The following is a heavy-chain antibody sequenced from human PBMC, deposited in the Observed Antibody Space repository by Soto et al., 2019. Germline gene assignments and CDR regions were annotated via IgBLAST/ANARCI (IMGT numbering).Heavy chain of an antibody. CDR3: AKDRGPCSGNKCSSLYYYHGMDV. J-gene: IGHJ6*02. V-gene: IGHV3-9*01. Sequence: GGSLRLSCEASGFKFGDYAMHWVRQAPGKGLEWVSGVSWNSEIVGYADSVKGRFTISRDNAKNSLYLEMNSLRTEDTALYYCAKDRGPCSGNKCSSLYYYHGMDVWGQGTTVTAP. D-gene: IGHD2-15*01. CDR1: GFKFGDYA. CDR2: VSWNSEIV.